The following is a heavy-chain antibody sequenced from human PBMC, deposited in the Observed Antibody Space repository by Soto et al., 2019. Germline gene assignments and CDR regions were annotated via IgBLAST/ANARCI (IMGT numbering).Heavy chain of an antibody. CDR1: GYTFTSYA. CDR3: ATSLDSAHYYYSCMDV. J-gene: IGHJ6*02. Sequence: GASVKVSCKASGYTFTSYAMHWVRQAPGQRLEWMGWINAGNGNTKYSQKFQGRVTITRDTSASTAYMELSSLRSEDTAVYYCATSLDSAHYYYSCMDVWGQGTTVTVSS. CDR2: INAGNGNT. D-gene: IGHD4-4*01. V-gene: IGHV1-3*01.